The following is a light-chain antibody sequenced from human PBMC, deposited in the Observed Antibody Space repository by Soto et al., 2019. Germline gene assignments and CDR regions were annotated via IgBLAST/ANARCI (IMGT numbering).Light chain of an antibody. J-gene: IGLJ1*01. V-gene: IGLV1-40*01. CDR1: SSNIGATYD. CDR2: GNS. CDR3: QSYDSSLSAHYV. Sequence: QAVVTQPPSVSGAPGQRVTISCTGSSSNIGATYDVQWYQQLPGTAPKLLIYGNSNRPSGVPDRFSGSNSGTSASLAITGLQADDEADYYCQSYDSSLSAHYVFGTGTKLTVL.